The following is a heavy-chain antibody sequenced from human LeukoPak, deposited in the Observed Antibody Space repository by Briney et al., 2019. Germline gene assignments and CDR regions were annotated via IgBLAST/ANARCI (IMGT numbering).Heavy chain of an antibody. CDR1: GFTFSSYS. Sequence: GGSLRLSCAASGFTFSSYSMNWVRQAPGKGLEWVSSISSSSSYIYYADSVKGRSTISRDNAKNSLYLQMNSLRAEDTAVYYCARAGSSSLCYWGQGTLVTVSS. CDR2: ISSSSSYI. CDR3: ARAGSSSLCY. D-gene: IGHD6-13*01. V-gene: IGHV3-21*01. J-gene: IGHJ4*02.